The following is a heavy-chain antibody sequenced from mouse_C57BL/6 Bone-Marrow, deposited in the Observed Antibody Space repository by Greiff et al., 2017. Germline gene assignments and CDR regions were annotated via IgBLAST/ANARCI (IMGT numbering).Heavy chain of an antibody. D-gene: IGHD1-1*01. Sequence: QVQLQQPGAELVMPGASVKLSCKASGYTFTSYWMHWVKQRPGQGLEWIGEIDPSDSYTNYNRKFKGKSTLTVDKSSSTAYMQLSSLTSEDSAVYYCAREGHYYYGPWFAYWGQGTLVTVSA. CDR3: AREGHYYYGPWFAY. CDR1: GYTFTSYW. CDR2: IDPSDSYT. J-gene: IGHJ3*01. V-gene: IGHV1-69*01.